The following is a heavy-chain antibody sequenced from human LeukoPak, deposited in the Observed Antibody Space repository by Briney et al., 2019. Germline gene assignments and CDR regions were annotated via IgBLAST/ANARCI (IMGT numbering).Heavy chain of an antibody. CDR2: ISWNSGSI. V-gene: IGHV3-9*01. Sequence: PGRSLRLSCAASGFTFDDYAMHWVRQAPGEGLEWVSGISWNSGSIGYADSVKGRFTISRDNAKNSLYLQMNSLRAEDTALYYCAKDAGHNLREFDYWGQGTLVTVSS. CDR3: AKDAGHNLREFDY. CDR1: GFTFDDYA. D-gene: IGHD1-20*01. J-gene: IGHJ4*02.